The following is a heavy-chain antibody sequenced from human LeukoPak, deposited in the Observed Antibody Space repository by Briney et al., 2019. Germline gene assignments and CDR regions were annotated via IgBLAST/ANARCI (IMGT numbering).Heavy chain of an antibody. Sequence: SETLSLTCTVSGGCISSGGYYWSWIRQHPGKGLEWIGYFYYSGSTYYNPSLKSRVTISVDTSKNQFSLKLSSVTAADTAVYYCARVVRYCSGGSCYNWFDPWGQGTLVTVSS. J-gene: IGHJ5*02. CDR3: ARVVRYCSGGSCYNWFDP. D-gene: IGHD2-15*01. CDR2: FYYSGST. CDR1: GGCISSGGYY. V-gene: IGHV4-31*03.